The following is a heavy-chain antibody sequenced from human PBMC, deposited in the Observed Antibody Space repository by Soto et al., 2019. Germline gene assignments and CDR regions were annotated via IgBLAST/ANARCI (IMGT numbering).Heavy chain of an antibody. J-gene: IGHJ6*02. Sequence: QVQLVQSGAEVKKPGSSVKVSCKASGGTFSSYAISWVRQAPGHGLEWMGGIIPIFGTANYAQKFQGRVTITADESTSTAYMELSSLRSEDTAVYYCARDAGRDGWGYDYYCMYVWGQGTTVTVAS. V-gene: IGHV1-69*01. D-gene: IGHD1-26*01. CDR2: IIPIFGTA. CDR3: ARDAGRDGWGYDYYCMYV. CDR1: GGTFSSYA.